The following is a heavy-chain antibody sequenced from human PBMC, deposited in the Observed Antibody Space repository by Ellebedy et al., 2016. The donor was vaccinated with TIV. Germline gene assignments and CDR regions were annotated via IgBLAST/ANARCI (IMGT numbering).Heavy chain of an antibody. CDR1: GFTFDDYA. Sequence: SLKISXAASGFTFDDYAMHWVRQAPGKGLEWVSGISWNSGSIGYADSVKGRFTISRDNAKNSLYLQMNSLRAEDTALYYCAKDTWSIAARGIDYWGQGTLVTVSS. V-gene: IGHV3-9*01. CDR2: ISWNSGSI. J-gene: IGHJ4*02. D-gene: IGHD6-6*01. CDR3: AKDTWSIAARGIDY.